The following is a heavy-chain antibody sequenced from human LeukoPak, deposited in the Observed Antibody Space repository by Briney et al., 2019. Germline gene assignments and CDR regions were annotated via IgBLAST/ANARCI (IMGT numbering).Heavy chain of an antibody. V-gene: IGHV4-39*01. CDR2: IYYSGST. CDR3: AGALAAAGTRGWFDP. Sequence: SETLSLTCTVSGGSISSSSYYWGWIRQPPGKGLEWIGSIYYSGSTYYNPSLKSRVTISVDTSKNQFTLKVSSVTAAETAVYYCAGALAAAGTRGWFDPWGQGTLVTVSS. CDR1: GGSISSSSYY. D-gene: IGHD6-13*01. J-gene: IGHJ5*02.